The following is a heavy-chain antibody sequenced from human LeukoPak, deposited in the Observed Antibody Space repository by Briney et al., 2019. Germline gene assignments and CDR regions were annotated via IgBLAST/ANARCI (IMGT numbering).Heavy chain of an antibody. V-gene: IGHV3-15*01. CDR1: GFTFSNAW. CDR3: SYFYYMDV. Sequence: GASLRLSCSTSGFTFSNAWMNWVRQSPGKGLEWVGQIKSRTDGGTTDYAAPVKDRFTISRDDFKSTVYLQMDSLKIEDTAVYSGSYFYYMDVWGKGTTVTVSS. CDR2: IKSRTDGGTT. J-gene: IGHJ6*03.